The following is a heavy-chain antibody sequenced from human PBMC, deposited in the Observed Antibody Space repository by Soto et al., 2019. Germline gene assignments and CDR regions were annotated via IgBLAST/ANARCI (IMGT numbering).Heavy chain of an antibody. D-gene: IGHD6-6*01. Sequence: GGSLRLSCAASEFTSSTYAMTWVRQAPGRGLQWVATISDSGDITYYADSVKGRFTISRDNPRNTLYLQMNNLRAEDTDLDYCAKPWVPSITERPPRFDYWGRGTMVTVSS. CDR3: AKPWVPSITERPPRFDY. V-gene: IGHV3-23*01. CDR2: ISDSGDIT. CDR1: EFTSSTYA. J-gene: IGHJ4*02.